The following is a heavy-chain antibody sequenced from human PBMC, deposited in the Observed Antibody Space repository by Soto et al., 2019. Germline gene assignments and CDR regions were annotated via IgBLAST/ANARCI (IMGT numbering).Heavy chain of an antibody. CDR2: IYYSGST. CDR3: ARLNYYGSGSYYSWFDP. CDR1: GGSISSGDYY. J-gene: IGHJ5*02. Sequence: PPETLSLTCTVSGGSISSGDYYWSWLRQPPGKGLEWLGYIYYSGSTYYNPSLKSRVTISVDTSKNQFSRTRSSVTAADTAVYYCARLNYYGSGSYYSWFDPWGQGTLVTVSS. V-gene: IGHV4-30-4*01. D-gene: IGHD3-10*01.